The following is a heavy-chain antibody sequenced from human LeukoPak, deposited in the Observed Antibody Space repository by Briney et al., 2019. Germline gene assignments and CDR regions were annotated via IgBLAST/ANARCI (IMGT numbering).Heavy chain of an antibody. CDR3: ARGIPPRGGHFDY. CDR2: IYHSGST. Sequence: SETLSLTCAVSGYSISSGYYWGWIRQPPGKGLEWIGSIYHSGSTYYNPSLKSRVTISVDTSKNQFPLKLSSVTAADTAVYYCARGIPPRGGHFDYWGQGTLVTVSS. CDR1: GYSISSGYY. D-gene: IGHD3-16*01. V-gene: IGHV4-38-2*01. J-gene: IGHJ4*02.